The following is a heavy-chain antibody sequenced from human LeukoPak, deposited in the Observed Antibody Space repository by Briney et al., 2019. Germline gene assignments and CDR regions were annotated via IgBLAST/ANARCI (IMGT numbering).Heavy chain of an antibody. V-gene: IGHV4-39*01. D-gene: IGHD2-8*01. Sequence: PSETLSLTCTVSGGSISSSSYYWGWIRQPPGEGLEWIGSIYYSGSSYYTPSLKSRLTISVDTSKDQFSLKLTSVTAADTAVYYCAASGYSTRWYYYDFWGQGTLVTVSS. J-gene: IGHJ4*02. CDR2: IYYSGSS. CDR3: AASGYSTRWYYYDF. CDR1: GGSISSSSYY.